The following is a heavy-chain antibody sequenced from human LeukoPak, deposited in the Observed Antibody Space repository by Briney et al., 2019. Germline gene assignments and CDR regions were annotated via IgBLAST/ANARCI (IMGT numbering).Heavy chain of an antibody. Sequence: GGSLRLSCAASVTFSNAWMNWVRQAPGKGLEWVGHFKIKADGGTTDYAAPVKGRFTISRDDSKNTLYLQMNSLKTEDTAVYYCTTSGPFDAFDIWGQGTMVTVSS. CDR3: TTSGPFDAFDI. CDR2: FKIKADGGTT. CDR1: VTFSNAW. V-gene: IGHV3-15*01. J-gene: IGHJ3*02.